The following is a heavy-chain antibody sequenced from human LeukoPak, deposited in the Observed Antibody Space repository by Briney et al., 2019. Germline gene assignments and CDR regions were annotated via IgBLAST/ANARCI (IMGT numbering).Heavy chain of an antibody. CDR3: AKSRRPYGDYGTPFDY. V-gene: IGHV3-48*01. Sequence: GGSLRLSCAASGFTFSSYSMNWVRQAPGKGLEWVSYISSSSSTIYYADSVKGRFTISRDNSKNTLYLQMNSLRAEDTAVYYCAKSRRPYGDYGTPFDYWGQGTLVTVSS. J-gene: IGHJ4*02. CDR1: GFTFSSYS. CDR2: ISSSSSTI. D-gene: IGHD4-17*01.